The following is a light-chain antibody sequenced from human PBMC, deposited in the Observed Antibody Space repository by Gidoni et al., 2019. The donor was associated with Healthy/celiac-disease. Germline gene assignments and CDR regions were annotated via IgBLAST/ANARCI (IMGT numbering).Light chain of an antibody. CDR1: SSNIGAGYD. CDR3: QSYDSSLSGPVV. V-gene: IGLV1-40*01. CDR2: NNS. Sequence: QSVLTQPPSVSGAPGPRVTISCTGSSSNIGAGYDVHWYQQLPGTAPKLLIYNNSNRPSGVPDRFSGSKSGTSASLAITGLQAEDEADYYCQSYDSSLSGPVVFGGGTKLTVL. J-gene: IGLJ2*01.